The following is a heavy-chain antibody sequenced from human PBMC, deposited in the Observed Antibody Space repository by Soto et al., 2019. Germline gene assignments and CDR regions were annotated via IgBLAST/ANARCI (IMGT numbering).Heavy chain of an antibody. D-gene: IGHD2-2*01. Sequence: XGSLRLSCAASGFTLSSYWMHWVRQAPGKGLVWVSRINSDGSSTSYADSVKGRFTISRDNAKNTLYLQMNSLRAEDTAVYYCARAQLGPFRFDHWGQGTLVTVSS. CDR1: GFTLSSYW. J-gene: IGHJ5*02. V-gene: IGHV3-74*01. CDR2: INSDGSST. CDR3: ARAQLGPFRFDH.